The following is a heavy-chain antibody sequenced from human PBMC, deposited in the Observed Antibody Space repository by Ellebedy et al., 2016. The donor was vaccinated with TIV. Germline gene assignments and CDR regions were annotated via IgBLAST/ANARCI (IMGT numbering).Heavy chain of an antibody. J-gene: IGHJ4*02. D-gene: IGHD3-22*01. CDR1: GFTFSSYA. Sequence: PGGSLRLSCAASGFTFSSYAMSRVRQAPGKGLEWVSTISHTDSRTYYADSVEGRFTISRDNSKKTLYLQMNSLRAEDTAIYYCAKGRGGGSDSSAPRYYFDYWGLGTPVTVSS. CDR2: ISHTDSRT. V-gene: IGHV3-23*01. CDR3: AKGRGGGSDSSAPRYYFDY.